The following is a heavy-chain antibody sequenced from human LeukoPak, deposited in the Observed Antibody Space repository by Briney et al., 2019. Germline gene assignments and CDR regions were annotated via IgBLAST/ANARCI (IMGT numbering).Heavy chain of an antibody. CDR3: ARAKWYYDSSGYFY. V-gene: IGHV1-18*01. CDR2: ISAYNGNT. J-gene: IGHJ4*02. Sequence: ASVKVSCKASGGTFSSYAISWVRQAPGQGLEWMGWISAYNGNTNYAQKLQSRVTMTTDTSTSTAYMELRSLRSDDTAVYYCARAKWYYDSSGYFYWGQGTLVTVSS. CDR1: GGTFSSYA. D-gene: IGHD3-22*01.